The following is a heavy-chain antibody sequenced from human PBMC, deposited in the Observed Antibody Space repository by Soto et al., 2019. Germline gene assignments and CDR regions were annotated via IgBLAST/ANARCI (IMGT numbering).Heavy chain of an antibody. D-gene: IGHD2-2*01. J-gene: IGHJ4*02. CDR2: IKSKTDGGTT. V-gene: IGHV3-15*01. CDR1: GFTFSNAW. CDR3: TTEMDDQIAY. Sequence: KPGGSLRLSCAASGFTFSNAWMCWVRQAPGKGLEWVGRIKSKTDGGTTDYASPVKGRFTISRDDSKKTMYLQMNSLKTEDTAFYYCTTEMDDQIAYWGQGTLVTVSS.